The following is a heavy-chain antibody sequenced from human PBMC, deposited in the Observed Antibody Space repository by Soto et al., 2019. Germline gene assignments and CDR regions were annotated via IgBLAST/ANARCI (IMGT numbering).Heavy chain of an antibody. J-gene: IGHJ6*02. CDR1: GYTFTSYA. CDR3: ARGDSGLTGSGDFVWLRYYCGMDG. D-gene: IGHD3-9*01. CDR2: INSGGGSA. Sequence: ASVKVSCKASGYTFTSYAMNWVRQAPGQGLEWMGIINSGGGSATYAQKFLGRVTLTRDTSTSTVYMDLSSLRSDDSAVYYCARGDSGLTGSGDFVWLRYYCGMDGWGQGTTVTVCS. V-gene: IGHV1-46*01.